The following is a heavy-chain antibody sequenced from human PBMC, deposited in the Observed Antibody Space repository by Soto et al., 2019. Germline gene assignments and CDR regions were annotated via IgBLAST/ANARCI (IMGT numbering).Heavy chain of an antibody. CDR2: IYSGGST. J-gene: IGHJ6*02. V-gene: IGHV3-53*01. CDR1: GFTVSSNY. Sequence: VGSLRLSCAASGFTVSSNYMSWVRQAPGKWLEWVSVIYSGGSTYYADSVKGRFTISRDNSKNTLYFQMNSLRAEDTAVYYCAYSSGYYDYLYYYYGMDVWGQGTTVTVSS. D-gene: IGHD3-22*01. CDR3: AYSSGYYDYLYYYYGMDV.